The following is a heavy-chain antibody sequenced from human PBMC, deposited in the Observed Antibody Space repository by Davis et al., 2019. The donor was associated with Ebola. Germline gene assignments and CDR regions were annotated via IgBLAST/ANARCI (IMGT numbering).Heavy chain of an antibody. D-gene: IGHD6-19*01. CDR3: AIANRGPVADTGDY. CDR2: IKQDGSEK. V-gene: IGHV3-7*03. Sequence: GESLKISCAASGFTFSNYWMSWVRQAPVKGLEWVANIKQDGSEKQSVDSVKGRFTISRDNAKNSLYLQMNSLRAEGTAVYYWAIANRGPVADTGDYWGQGTLVTVSS. CDR1: GFTFSNYW. J-gene: IGHJ4*02.